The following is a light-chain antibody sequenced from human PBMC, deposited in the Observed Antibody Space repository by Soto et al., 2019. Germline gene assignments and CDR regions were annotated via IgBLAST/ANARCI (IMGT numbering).Light chain of an antibody. CDR1: SSDVGGYNY. CDR2: DVS. Sequence: QSALTQPASVSGSPGQSITISCPGTSSDVGGYNYVSSYQQHPGKAPKLMIYDVSNRPSGVSNRFSGSKSGNTASLTISGLQAEDEADYYGSSYTSSSSPYVFGPGTKVTVL. CDR3: SSYTSSSSPYV. J-gene: IGLJ1*01. V-gene: IGLV2-14*01.